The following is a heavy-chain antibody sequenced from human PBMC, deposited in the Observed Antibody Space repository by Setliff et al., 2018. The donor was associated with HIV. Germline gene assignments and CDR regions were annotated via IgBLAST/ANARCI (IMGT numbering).Heavy chain of an antibody. CDR2: IFYGGTV. CDR3: ARLISEYDYDTNSDWYFDL. CDR1: PESISSNNYY. D-gene: IGHD4-17*01. V-gene: IGHV4-39*07. Sequence: SETLSLTCTVSPESISSNNYYWAWIRQPPGKGLEWIGCIFYGGTVYHSGRMYFNPSLKSRVTISVDTSERQFSLKLSSVTAADTAVFYCARLISEYDYDTNSDWYFDLWGRGTLVTVSS. J-gene: IGHJ2*01.